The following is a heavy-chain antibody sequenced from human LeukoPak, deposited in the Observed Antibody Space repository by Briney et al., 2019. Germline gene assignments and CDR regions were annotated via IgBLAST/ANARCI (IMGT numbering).Heavy chain of an antibody. CDR3: ARSIVGATIDAFDI. D-gene: IGHD1-26*01. CDR2: ISYDGSNK. Sequence: GRSPRLSCAASGFTFSSYAMHWVRQASGKGLEWVTVISYDGSNKYYADSVKGRFTISRDNSKNTLYLQMNSLRAEDKAVYYCARSIVGATIDAFDIWGQGTMVTVSS. V-gene: IGHV3-30-3*01. CDR1: GFTFSSYA. J-gene: IGHJ3*02.